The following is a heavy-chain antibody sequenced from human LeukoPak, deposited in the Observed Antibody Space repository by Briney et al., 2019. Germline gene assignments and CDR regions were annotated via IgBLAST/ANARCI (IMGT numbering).Heavy chain of an antibody. CDR1: GFTFSNFW. J-gene: IGHJ1*01. Sequence: PGGSLRLSCAASGFTFSNFWMTWIRQAPGKGLEWVANIKQDGIEKYYVDSVEGQFTVSRDNTKNTLFLQMDSLRAEDTAVYYCARGSSGYYCDHFQTWGQGSLVTASS. CDR2: IKQDGIEK. V-gene: IGHV3-7*01. CDR3: ARGSSGYYCDHFQT. D-gene: IGHD3-22*01.